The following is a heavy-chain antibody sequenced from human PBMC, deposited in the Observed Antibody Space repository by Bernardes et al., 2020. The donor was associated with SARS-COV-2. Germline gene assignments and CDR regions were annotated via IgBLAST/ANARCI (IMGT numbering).Heavy chain of an antibody. Sequence: ASVKVSCKASGYTFTGYYMHWVRQAPGQGLEWMGWINPNSGGTNYAQKFQGRVTMTRDTSISTAYMELSRLRSDDTAVYYCARGIAVAEPAEYFQHWGQGTLVTVSS. CDR2: INPNSGGT. CDR3: ARGIAVAEPAEYFQH. J-gene: IGHJ1*01. D-gene: IGHD6-19*01. V-gene: IGHV1-2*02. CDR1: GYTFTGYY.